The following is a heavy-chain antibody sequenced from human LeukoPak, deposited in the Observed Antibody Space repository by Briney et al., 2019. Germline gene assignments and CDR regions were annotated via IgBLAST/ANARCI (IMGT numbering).Heavy chain of an antibody. CDR3: ARARGGGDAFDI. D-gene: IGHD3-16*01. Sequence: GASVKVSCTASGYTFTSYDINWVRQATGQGLEWMGWMNPNSGNTGYAQKFQGRVTMTRSTSINTAYMELRSLRSEDTAVYYCARARGGGDAFDIWGQGTMVTVSS. CDR2: MNPNSGNT. J-gene: IGHJ3*02. V-gene: IGHV1-8*01. CDR1: GYTFTSYD.